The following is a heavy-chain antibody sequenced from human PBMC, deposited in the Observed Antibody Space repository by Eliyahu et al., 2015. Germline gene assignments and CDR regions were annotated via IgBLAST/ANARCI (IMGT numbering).Heavy chain of an antibody. CDR2: IYTSGXT. CDR1: GCSISSXY. D-gene: IGHD2-15*01. Sequence: QVQLQESGPGLVKPSETLSLTCTVSGCSISSXYWSWIRQPPGKGLEWIGYIYTSGXTNYNPSLKSRVTISVDTSKNQFSLKLSSVTAADTAVYYCARLWAGGSAYWGQGTLVTVSS. V-gene: IGHV4-4*09. CDR3: ARLWAGGSAY. J-gene: IGHJ4*02.